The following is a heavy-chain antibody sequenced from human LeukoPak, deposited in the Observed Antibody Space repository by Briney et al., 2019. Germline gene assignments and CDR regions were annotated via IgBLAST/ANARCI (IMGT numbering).Heavy chain of an antibody. V-gene: IGHV4-59*01. CDR2: IQNSGSRGST. Sequence: SETLSLTCNVSGGSISSYYWSWIRQPPGKGLEWIGYIQNSGSRGSTNYNPSLKSRVTISVDTSKNQFSLKLSSVTAADTAVYYCARTTHRSGWNWGQGTLVTVSS. J-gene: IGHJ4*02. D-gene: IGHD6-19*01. CDR1: GGSISSYY. CDR3: ARTTHRSGWN.